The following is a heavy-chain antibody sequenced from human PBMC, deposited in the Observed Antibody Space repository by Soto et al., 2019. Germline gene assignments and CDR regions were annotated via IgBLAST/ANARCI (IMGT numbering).Heavy chain of an antibody. CDR1: GGSFSGYH. J-gene: IGHJ3*02. V-gene: IGHV4-34*01. CDR3: ARGLWSTSDAFDI. Sequence: QVQLQQWGAGLLKPSETLSLTCAVYGGSFSGYHWSWIRQPPGKGLEWIGEINHSGSTNYNPSLKSRVTISVDTSKNQFSLKLSSVTAADTAVYYCARGLWSTSDAFDIWGQGTMVTVSS. D-gene: IGHD3-16*01. CDR2: INHSGST.